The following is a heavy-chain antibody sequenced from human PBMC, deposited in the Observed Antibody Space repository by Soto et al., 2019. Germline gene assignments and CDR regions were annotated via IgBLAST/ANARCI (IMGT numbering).Heavy chain of an antibody. V-gene: IGHV3-53*01. CDR1: GVTVTSNY. D-gene: IGHD3-22*01. J-gene: IGHJ4*02. CDR3: GRGSSDYSGTLRVDY. Sequence: XGSLRLSCAASGVTVTSNYMSWVRQAPGKGLEWVSIIYSGGNTYYADSVRGRFSMSRDKSKNTLYLQMNGLRAEDTAVYYCGRGSSDYSGTLRVDYWGQGTLVTVSS. CDR2: IYSGGNT.